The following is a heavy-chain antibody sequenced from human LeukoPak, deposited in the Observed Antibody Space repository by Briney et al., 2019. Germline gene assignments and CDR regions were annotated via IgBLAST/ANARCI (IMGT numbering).Heavy chain of an antibody. D-gene: IGHD2-21*02. J-gene: IGHJ4*02. CDR3: VQCGGDCYTSSH. CDR2: IYPGDSNT. V-gene: IGHV5-51*01. Sequence: GESLKISCESFGYSFTSYWIGWVRQMPGKGLEWMGIIYPGDSNTRYSPSFQGQVTISADKSISTAYLQWSSLKASDSAMYYCVQCGGDCYTSSHWGQGTLVTVS. CDR1: GYSFTSYW.